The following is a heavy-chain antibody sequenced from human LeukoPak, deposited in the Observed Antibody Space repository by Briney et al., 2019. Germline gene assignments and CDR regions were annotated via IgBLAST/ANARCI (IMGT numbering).Heavy chain of an antibody. Sequence: HPGPSLRLSCAAAGITFSGHWMHWVRQTPGKGLILVSRINGDGSGTAYADSVMGRFNISRDDEKTTVYLQMNSLRADDTAVYYCAREELETSTQPFDPWGQGSVVSVSS. D-gene: IGHD1-7*01. CDR3: AREELETSTQPFDP. CDR1: GITFSGHW. J-gene: IGHJ5*02. V-gene: IGHV3-74*03. CDR2: INGDGSGT.